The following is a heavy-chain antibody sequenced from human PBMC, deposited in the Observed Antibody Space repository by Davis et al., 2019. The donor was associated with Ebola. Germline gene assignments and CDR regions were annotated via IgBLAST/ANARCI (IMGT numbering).Heavy chain of an antibody. Sequence: ASVKVSCKASGYTFTSYGISWVRQAPGQGLEWMGWISAYNGNTNYAQKLQGRVTMTTDISTSTAYMELRSLRSDDTAVYYCARGIVYSYGSNYYGMDVWGQGTTVTVSS. J-gene: IGHJ6*02. CDR1: GYTFTSYG. D-gene: IGHD5-18*01. V-gene: IGHV1-18*01. CDR2: ISAYNGNT. CDR3: ARGIVYSYGSNYYGMDV.